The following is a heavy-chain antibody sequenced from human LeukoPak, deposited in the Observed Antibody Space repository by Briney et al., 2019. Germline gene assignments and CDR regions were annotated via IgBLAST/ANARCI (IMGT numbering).Heavy chain of an antibody. CDR3: AGAGYGDYGENRYFDY. Sequence: PSETLSLTCTVSGGSVSSGSYYWSWIRQPPGKGLEWNGYIYYSGSTNYNPSLKSRVTISVDTSKNQFSLKLSSVTAADTAVYYCAGAGYGDYGENRYFDYWGQGTLVTVSS. J-gene: IGHJ4*02. CDR1: GGSVSSGSYY. V-gene: IGHV4-61*01. CDR2: IYYSGST. D-gene: IGHD4-17*01.